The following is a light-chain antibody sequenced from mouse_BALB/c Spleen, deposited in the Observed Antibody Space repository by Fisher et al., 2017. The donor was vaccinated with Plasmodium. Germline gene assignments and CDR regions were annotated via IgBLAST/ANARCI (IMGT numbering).Light chain of an antibody. V-gene: IGKV8-30*01. CDR1: QSLLYSGNQKNY. J-gene: IGKJ1*01. CDR3: QQYYNYPWT. Sequence: DIVLTQTPSSLAVSVGDKVTMSCKSSQSLLYSGNQKNYLAWHQQKPGQSPKLLIHWASTRESGVPDCFTGCGSGTDFTFTLSSVKAEDLAVYYCQQYYNYPWTFGGGTKLEIK. CDR2: WAS.